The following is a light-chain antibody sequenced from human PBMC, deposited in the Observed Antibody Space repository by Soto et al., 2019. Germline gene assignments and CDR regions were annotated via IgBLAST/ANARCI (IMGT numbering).Light chain of an antibody. V-gene: IGKV1-39*01. CDR1: QTIMTY. Sequence: DIQMTQSPSSLSASVGDEVTITCRASQTIMTYLNWYQLKPGKPPRLLIYAASSLQSGVPSRFSGSGSGTDFTLTISSLQPEDFATYSCQQSYNSPQTCGQGTKVEIK. J-gene: IGKJ1*01. CDR3: QQSYNSPQT. CDR2: AAS.